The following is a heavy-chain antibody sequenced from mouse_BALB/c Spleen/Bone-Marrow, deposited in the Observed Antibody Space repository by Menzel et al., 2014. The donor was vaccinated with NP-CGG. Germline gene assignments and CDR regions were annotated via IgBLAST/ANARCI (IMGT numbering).Heavy chain of an antibody. CDR1: GFDLSRYW. CDR3: ARLGYYGAMDY. CDR2: INPDSSTI. V-gene: IGHV4-1*02. J-gene: IGHJ4*01. Sequence: EVQLQQSGGGLVQPGGSLKLSCAASGFDLSRYWMSWVRQAPGKGLGWIGEINPDSSTINYTPSLKDKFIISRDNAKNTLYLQMSKVRSEDTALYYCARLGYYGAMDYWGQGTSVTVSS. D-gene: IGHD1-1*01.